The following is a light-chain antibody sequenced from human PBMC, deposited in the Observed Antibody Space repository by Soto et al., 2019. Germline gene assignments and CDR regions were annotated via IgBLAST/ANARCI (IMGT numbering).Light chain of an antibody. CDR2: GAF. CDR1: QSVSSN. CDR3: QQYNDWPLT. Sequence: EIVMTQSPVTLAVSPGERATRSCRASQSVSSNLAWYQQKPGQAPSLLIYGAFTRATGIPARFSGTGSGTEFTLTISSLQSEDFALYYCQQYNDWPLTFGQGTTGDIK. J-gene: IGKJ1*01. V-gene: IGKV3-15*01.